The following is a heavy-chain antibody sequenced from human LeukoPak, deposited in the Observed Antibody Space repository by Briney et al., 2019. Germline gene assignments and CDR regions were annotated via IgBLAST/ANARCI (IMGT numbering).Heavy chain of an antibody. J-gene: IGHJ4*02. CDR2: ISSSSSYI. CDR3: ARTGLVGATTFDY. V-gene: IGHV3-21*01. Sequence: PGGSLRLSCAASGFTFSSYSMNWVRQAPGKGLEWVSSISSSSSYIYYADSVKGRFTISRDNAKNSLYLQMNSLRAEDTAVYYCARTGLVGATTFDYWGQGTLVTVSS. CDR1: GFTFSSYS. D-gene: IGHD1-26*01.